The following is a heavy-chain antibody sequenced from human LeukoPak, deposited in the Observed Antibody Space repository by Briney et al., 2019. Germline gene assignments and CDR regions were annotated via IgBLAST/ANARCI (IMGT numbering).Heavy chain of an antibody. CDR3: VREGYTHGHSLYYFDY. CDR1: GFTFNGYS. Sequence: PGGSLRLSCAAYGFTFNGYSMNWVRQAPGKGLEWVSSINRESTYIHDADSVKGRFAISRDNAKNLLYLQMSSLRVEDTAVYYCVREGYTHGHSLYYFDYWGQGALVTVSS. D-gene: IGHD1-1*01. J-gene: IGHJ4*02. V-gene: IGHV3-21*01. CDR2: INRESTYI.